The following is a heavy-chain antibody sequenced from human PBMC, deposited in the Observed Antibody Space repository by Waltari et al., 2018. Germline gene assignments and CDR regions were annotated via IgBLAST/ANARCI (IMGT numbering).Heavy chain of an antibody. Sequence: QVQLQESGPGLVKPSETLSLTCTVSGGSISRYYWSWIRQPPGKGLEWIGYIYYSGSTNYNPSLKSQVTISVDTSKNQFSLKLSSVTAADTAVYYCARAGAYYDYVWGSYYFDYWGQGTLVTVSS. J-gene: IGHJ4*02. V-gene: IGHV4-59*01. CDR1: GGSISRYY. D-gene: IGHD3-16*01. CDR3: ARAGAYYDYVWGSYYFDY. CDR2: IYYSGST.